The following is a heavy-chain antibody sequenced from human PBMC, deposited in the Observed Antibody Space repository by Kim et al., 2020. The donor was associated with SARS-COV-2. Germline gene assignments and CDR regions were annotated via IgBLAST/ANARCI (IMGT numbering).Heavy chain of an antibody. D-gene: IGHD5-12*01. Sequence: AQKLQGRVTMTTDTSTSTAYMELRSLRSDDTAVYYCARDLNSGYDASFDYWGQGTLVTVSS. CDR3: ARDLNSGYDASFDY. V-gene: IGHV1-18*01. J-gene: IGHJ4*02.